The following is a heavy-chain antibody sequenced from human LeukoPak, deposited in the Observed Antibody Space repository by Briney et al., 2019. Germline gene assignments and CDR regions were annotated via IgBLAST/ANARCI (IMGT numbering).Heavy chain of an antibody. CDR2: INGNGAST. J-gene: IGHJ4*02. CDR1: GFTFNNHA. D-gene: IGHD5-18*01. V-gene: IGHV3-23*01. CDR3: AKERDTAMVTIDY. Sequence: GGSLRLSCAGSGFTFNNHAMSWVRQAPGKGLEWVSGINGNGASTYYSDSVKGRFTISRDNSKNTLYLQMNSLRAEDTAVYYCAKERDTAMVTIDYWGQGTLVTVSS.